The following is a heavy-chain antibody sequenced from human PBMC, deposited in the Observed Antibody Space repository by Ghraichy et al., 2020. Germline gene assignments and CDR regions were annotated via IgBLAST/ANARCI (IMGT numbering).Heavy chain of an antibody. CDR2: IYHSGST. CDR3: ARSGYYDSSGYSYWYFDL. D-gene: IGHD3-22*01. V-gene: IGHV4-4*02. CDR1: GGSISSSNW. Sequence: GSLRLSCAVSGGSISSSNWWSWVRQPPGKGLEWIGEIYHSGSTNYNPSLKSRVTISVDKSKNQFSLKLSSVTAADTAVYYCARSGYYDSSGYSYWYFDLWGRGTLVTVSS. J-gene: IGHJ2*01.